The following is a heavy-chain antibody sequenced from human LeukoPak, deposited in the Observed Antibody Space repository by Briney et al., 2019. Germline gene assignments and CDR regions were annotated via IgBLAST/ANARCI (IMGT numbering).Heavy chain of an antibody. CDR1: GYTFTSYG. V-gene: IGHV1-18*01. CDR3: ARMSRWYYFDY. D-gene: IGHD6-19*01. Sequence: ASVKVSCKASGYTFTSYGICWVRPAPGQGLGWMGWISAYNGNTNYAQKLQGRVTVTTDTSTSTAYMELRSLRSDDTAVYYCARMSRWYYFDYWGQGTLVTVSS. J-gene: IGHJ4*02. CDR2: ISAYNGNT.